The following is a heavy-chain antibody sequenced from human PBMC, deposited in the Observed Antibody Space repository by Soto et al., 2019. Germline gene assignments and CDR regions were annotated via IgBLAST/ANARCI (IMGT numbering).Heavy chain of an antibody. J-gene: IGHJ4*02. CDR3: VKDPRRYFDGLYSSYYFDH. CDR1: GYTFTSSV. CDR2: ISVYNSNT. Sequence: GASVKVSCTASGYTFTSSVISWVRQAPAKGLDGMGWISVYNSNTSYTKKLQGRVNMTTDTSTSTANMELRSMRSDDTAVYYCVKDPRRYFDGLYSSYYFDHWGQGTLVTVSS. D-gene: IGHD3-9*01. V-gene: IGHV1-18*01.